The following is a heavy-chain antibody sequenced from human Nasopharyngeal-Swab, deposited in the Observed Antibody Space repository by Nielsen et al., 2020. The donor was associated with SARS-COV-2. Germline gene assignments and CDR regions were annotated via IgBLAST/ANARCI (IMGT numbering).Heavy chain of an antibody. D-gene: IGHD2-2*01. J-gene: IGHJ5*02. CDR1: GYTFTGYY. CDR3: ARGPKMDTWIVVDPAEDWFDP. V-gene: IGHV1-2*04. CDR2: INPNSGGT. Sequence: ASVQVSCKASGYTFTGYYMHWVRQAPGQGLEWMGWINPNSGGTNYAQKFQGWVTVTRDTSISTAYMELSRLRSDDTAVYYCARGPKMDTWIVVDPAEDWFDPWGQGTLVTVSS.